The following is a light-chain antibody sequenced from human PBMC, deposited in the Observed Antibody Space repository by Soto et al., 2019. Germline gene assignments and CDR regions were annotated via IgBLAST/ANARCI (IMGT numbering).Light chain of an antibody. CDR1: QSVSSSY. Sequence: EIVLTQSPGTLSLSPGERATLSCRASQSVSSSYLAWYQQKPGQAPRLLIYGASGRATGIPDRFSGSGSGTDFTLTISRLEPEDFAVYYCQQYGSSPPGTFGQGTKV. CDR3: QQYGSSPPGT. CDR2: GAS. J-gene: IGKJ1*01. V-gene: IGKV3-20*01.